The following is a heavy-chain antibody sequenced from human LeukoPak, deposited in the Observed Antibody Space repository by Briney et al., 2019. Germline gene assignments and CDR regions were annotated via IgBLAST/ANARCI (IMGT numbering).Heavy chain of an antibody. Sequence: PGGSLRLSCAASGFTFSSYWMHWVRQAPGKGLVWVSRINSDGSSTSYADSVKGRFTISRDNAKNTLYLQMNSLRAEDTAVYYCARDGGLAVAGNGFDYWGQGTLVTVSS. J-gene: IGHJ4*02. CDR1: GFTFSSYW. V-gene: IGHV3-74*01. D-gene: IGHD6-19*01. CDR3: ARDGGLAVAGNGFDY. CDR2: INSDGSST.